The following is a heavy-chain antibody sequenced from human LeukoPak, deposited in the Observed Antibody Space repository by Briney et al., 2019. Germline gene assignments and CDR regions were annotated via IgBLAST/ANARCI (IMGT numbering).Heavy chain of an antibody. D-gene: IGHD6-13*01. V-gene: IGHV4-59*01. CDR3: ARAPNSSSWPFDY. CDR1: GGSISSYY. J-gene: IGHJ4*02. CDR2: IYYSGST. Sequence: PSETLSLTCTVSGGSISSYYWSWIRQPPGKGLEWIGYIYYSGSTNYNPSLKSRVTISVDTSKNQFSLKLSSVTAADTAVYYCARAPNSSSWPFDYWGQGTLVTVSS.